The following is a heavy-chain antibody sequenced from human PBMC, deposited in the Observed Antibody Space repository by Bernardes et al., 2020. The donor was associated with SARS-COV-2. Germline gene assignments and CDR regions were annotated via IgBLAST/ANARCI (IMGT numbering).Heavy chain of an antibody. Sequence: SETLSLTCSVSGGSISTSDSYWGWIRQPPGKGLEWIGSIFYRGGTYHSPSLKSRVTISVDPSKNQFSLKMTSVTAADTAVYYCASHELEVRLGGWFDPWGQGTLVTVSS. D-gene: IGHD1-1*01. J-gene: IGHJ5*02. CDR3: ASHELEVRLGGWFDP. V-gene: IGHV4-39*01. CDR1: GGSISTSDSY. CDR2: IFYRGGT.